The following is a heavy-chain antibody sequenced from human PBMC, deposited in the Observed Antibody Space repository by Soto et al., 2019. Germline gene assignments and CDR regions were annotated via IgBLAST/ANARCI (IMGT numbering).Heavy chain of an antibody. V-gene: IGHV1-69*13. D-gene: IGHD2-2*01. CDR2: IIPIFGTA. CDR3: ARERPASLKVIVVVPAAMGNWFDP. Sequence: ASVKVSCKASGGTFSSYAISWVRQAPGQGLEWMGGIIPIFGTANYAQKFQGRVTITADESTSTAYMELSSLRSEDTAVYYCARERPASLKVIVVVPAAMGNWFDPWGQGTLVTVSS. CDR1: GGTFSSYA. J-gene: IGHJ5*02.